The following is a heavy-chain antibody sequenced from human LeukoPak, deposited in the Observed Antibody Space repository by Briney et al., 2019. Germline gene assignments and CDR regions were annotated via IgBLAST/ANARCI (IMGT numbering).Heavy chain of an antibody. CDR1: GFTVSSNS. J-gene: IGHJ4*02. V-gene: IGHV3-53*01. CDR2: IYSGGST. Sequence: GGSLRLSCAASGFTVSSNSMSWVRQAPGKGLEWVSVIYSGGSTSYADSVKGRFTISRDNSKNTLYLQMNSLRAEDTAVHYCARGFGYCSGGSCYSHYYFDYWGQGTLVTVSS. D-gene: IGHD2-15*01. CDR3: ARGFGYCSGGSCYSHYYFDY.